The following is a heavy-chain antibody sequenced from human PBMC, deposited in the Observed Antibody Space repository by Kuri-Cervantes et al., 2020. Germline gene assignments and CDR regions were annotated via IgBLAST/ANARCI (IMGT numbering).Heavy chain of an antibody. J-gene: IGHJ3*01. D-gene: IGHD5-24*01. Sequence: GESLKISCAVSGFTFSRYWMSWVRQTPGKGLERVANIKQDGSEKYYVDSVKGRFTISKDNAKNSVNLQMDNLRVDDTALYYCVRDSNWAFDLWGQGTMVTVSS. V-gene: IGHV3-7*01. CDR2: IKQDGSEK. CDR1: GFTFSRYW. CDR3: VRDSNWAFDL.